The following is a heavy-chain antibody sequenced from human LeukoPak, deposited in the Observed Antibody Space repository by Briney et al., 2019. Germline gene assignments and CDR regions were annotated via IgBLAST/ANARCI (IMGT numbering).Heavy chain of an antibody. CDR2: ISAISSSST. CDR1: GFTFSSYS. CDR3: ARGLSRVYGSGTLSSGYMDV. Sequence: PGGSLRLSCAASGFTFSSYSMNWVRQAPGKGLEWVSYISAISSSSTYYADSVKGRFTISRDNAKNSLYLQMNSLRAEDTAVYYCARGLSRVYGSGTLSSGYMDVWGKGTTVTISS. J-gene: IGHJ6*03. V-gene: IGHV3-48*04. D-gene: IGHD3-10*01.